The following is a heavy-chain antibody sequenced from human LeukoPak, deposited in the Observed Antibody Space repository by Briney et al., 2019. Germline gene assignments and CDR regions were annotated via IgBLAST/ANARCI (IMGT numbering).Heavy chain of an antibody. Sequence: SETLSLICTVSGVSISSSSYYWGWIRQPPGKGLEWIGNIYYSGRTYYNPSLKSRVTISVDTPKNQFSLKLSSVTAADTAVYYCARGVTMIVVVIHDWYFDLWGRGTLVTVSS. D-gene: IGHD3-22*01. V-gene: IGHV4-39*01. CDR2: IYYSGRT. CDR3: ARGVTMIVVVIHDWYFDL. J-gene: IGHJ2*01. CDR1: GVSISSSSYY.